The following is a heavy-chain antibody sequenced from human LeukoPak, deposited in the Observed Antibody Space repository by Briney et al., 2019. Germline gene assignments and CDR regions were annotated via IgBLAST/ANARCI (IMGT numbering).Heavy chain of an antibody. J-gene: IGHJ4*02. CDR1: GGSISSFY. V-gene: IGHV4-59*01. CDR2: IHYSGST. CDR3: ARSLFPYYYDSSAYFPFDY. D-gene: IGHD3-22*01. Sequence: SETLPLTCTVSGGSISSFYWTWIRQPPGKGLEWIGYIHYSGSTNYNPSLKSRVSMSVDRSKNQISLRLTSVTAADTAVYYCARSLFPYYYDSSAYFPFDYWGQGSLVTVSS.